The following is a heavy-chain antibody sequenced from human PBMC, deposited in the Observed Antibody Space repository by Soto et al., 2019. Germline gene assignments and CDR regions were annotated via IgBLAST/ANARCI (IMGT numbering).Heavy chain of an antibody. Sequence: GGSLRLSCVASGFTFSTYSMNWVRQAPGKGLEWVSYISSSSSTIYYADSVKGRCTISRDNAKNSVYLQMNSLRDEDTAVYYCARGGYSYGAVDSWGQGTLVTVSS. CDR2: ISSSSSTI. CDR1: GFTFSTYS. J-gene: IGHJ5*01. CDR3: ARGGYSYGAVDS. D-gene: IGHD5-18*01. V-gene: IGHV3-48*02.